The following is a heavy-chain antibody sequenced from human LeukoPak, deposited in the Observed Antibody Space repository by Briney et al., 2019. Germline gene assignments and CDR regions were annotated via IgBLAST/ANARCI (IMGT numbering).Heavy chain of an antibody. J-gene: IGHJ4*02. CDR3: AKELSIRFGELLGFDY. V-gene: IGHV3-30*18. CDR2: ISYDGSNK. D-gene: IGHD3-10*01. Sequence: TGGSLRLSCAASGFTFSSYGMHWVRQAPGKGLEWVAVISYDGSNKYYADSVKGRFTISRDNSKNTLYLQMNSLRAEDTAVYYCAKELSIRFGELLGFDYWGQGTLVTVSS. CDR1: GFTFSSYG.